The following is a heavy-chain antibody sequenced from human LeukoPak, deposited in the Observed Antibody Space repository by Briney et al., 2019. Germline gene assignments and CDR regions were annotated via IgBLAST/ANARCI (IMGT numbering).Heavy chain of an antibody. J-gene: IGHJ3*02. CDR2: IYSGGST. V-gene: IGHV3-53*01. CDR1: GFTVSSNY. D-gene: IGHD2-15*01. Sequence: PGGSLRLSCAASGFTVSSNYMSWVRQAPGTGLEWVSVIYSGGSTYYADSVKGRFTISRHNSKNTLYLQMNSLRAEDTAVYYCARGYCSGGSCYEDAFDIWGQGTMVTVSS. CDR3: ARGYCSGGSCYEDAFDI.